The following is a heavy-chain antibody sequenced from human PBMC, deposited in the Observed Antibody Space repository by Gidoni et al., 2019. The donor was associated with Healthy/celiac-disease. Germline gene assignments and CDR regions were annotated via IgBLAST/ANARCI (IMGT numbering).Heavy chain of an antibody. V-gene: IGHV4-34*01. CDR1: GGSFSGYY. J-gene: IGHJ5*02. CDR2: INHSGST. D-gene: IGHD3-3*01. Sequence: QVQLQQWGAGLLKPSETLSLTCAVYGGSFSGYYWSWIRQPPGKGLEWIGEINHSGSTNYNPSLKSRVTISVDTSKNQFSLKLSSVTAADTAVYYCARVVSRGTIFGVVIRSPNTNTRNWFDPWGQGTLVTVSS. CDR3: ARVVSRGTIFGVVIRSPNTNTRNWFDP.